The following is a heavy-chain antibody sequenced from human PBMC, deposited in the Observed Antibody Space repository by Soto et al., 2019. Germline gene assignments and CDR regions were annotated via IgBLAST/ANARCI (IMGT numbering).Heavy chain of an antibody. CDR2: ISPIFGTA. CDR1: GGTFSSYA. V-gene: IGHV1-69*01. CDR3: ASDKVGYSDRRGYYRVTVPPDYYYGMDV. Sequence: QVQLVQSGAEVKKPGSSVKVSCKASGGTFSSYAISWVRQAPGQGLEWMGGISPIFGTANYAQKFQGRVTITADESTSAAYIELSRLESEDTAVYYCASDKVGYSDRRGYYRVTVPPDYYYGMDVWGQGTTVTVSS. D-gene: IGHD3-22*01. J-gene: IGHJ6*02.